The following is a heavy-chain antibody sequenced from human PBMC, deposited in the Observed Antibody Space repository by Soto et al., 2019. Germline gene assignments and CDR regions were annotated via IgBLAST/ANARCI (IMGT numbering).Heavy chain of an antibody. Sequence: SVKVSCKASGATFTSSTVNWVRQARGQLPEWIGWILVGSGQTNYAQKFQGRVAITRDMSTYTAYLELNSLRSEYTAVYYCAAISSGYYRVFDYWGQGTLVTVSS. CDR1: GATFTSST. D-gene: IGHD3-22*01. CDR2: ILVGSGQT. J-gene: IGHJ4*02. V-gene: IGHV1-58*01. CDR3: AAISSGYYRVFDY.